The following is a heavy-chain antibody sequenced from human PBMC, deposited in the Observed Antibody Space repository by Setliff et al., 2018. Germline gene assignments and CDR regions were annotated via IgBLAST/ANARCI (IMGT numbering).Heavy chain of an antibody. CDR2: IMPIFGTP. V-gene: IGHV1-69*05. J-gene: IGHJ5*02. CDR1: GGTFSTYG. Sequence: ASVKVSCKASGGTFSTYGITWVRQAPGQGLEWVGGIMPIFGTPAYAQKFQDRVTITTDESTSTAYMELDSLRSEDTAVYYCARSPAVLGIVYLDPWGQGTLVTVSS. CDR3: ARSPAVLGIVYLDP. D-gene: IGHD2-15*01.